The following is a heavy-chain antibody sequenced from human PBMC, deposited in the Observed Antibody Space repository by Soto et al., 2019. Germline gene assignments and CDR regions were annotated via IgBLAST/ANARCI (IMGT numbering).Heavy chain of an antibody. V-gene: IGHV4-4*07. Sequence: SLTCTVSGGSISFYFWNWVRQPAGKGLEWIGRIFTSGSTNYNPSLKSRVTMSIDTSKSQFSLKLSSVTAADTAVYYCARISQRVKPRAMDAFDIWGQGTVVTVSS. J-gene: IGHJ3*02. D-gene: IGHD2-2*01. CDR1: GGSISFYF. CDR2: IFTSGST. CDR3: ARISQRVKPRAMDAFDI.